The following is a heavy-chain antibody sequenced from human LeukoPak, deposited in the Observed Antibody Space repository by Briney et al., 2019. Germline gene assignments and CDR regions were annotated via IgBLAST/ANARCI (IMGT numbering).Heavy chain of an antibody. Sequence: SETLPLTCTVSGASISSGGYYWIWIRQHPGKGLEWIGYIHYSESTNYNPSLKSRLTMSIDTSKDQFSLNLSSVTAADTAVYYSAGVTSSSVHFDYWRQGTLVTVSS. D-gene: IGHD2-21*02. J-gene: IGHJ4*02. CDR3: AGVTSSSVHFDY. CDR1: GASISSGGYY. CDR2: IHYSEST. V-gene: IGHV4-31*03.